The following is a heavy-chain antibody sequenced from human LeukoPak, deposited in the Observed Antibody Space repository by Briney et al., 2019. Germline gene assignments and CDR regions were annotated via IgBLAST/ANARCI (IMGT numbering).Heavy chain of an antibody. CDR2: LGAAGDT. V-gene: IGHV3-13*01. CDR1: GFPFTSYL. J-gene: IGHJ5*02. Sequence: PGGSLRLSCAASGFPFTSYLMHWVRQSTGKGLEWVATLGAAGDTHYPGSVKGRFTISREIARRSLFLQMTSLRPGDSALYYCAISIAGSTGGIWFDPSGQGTLVTVSS. CDR3: AISIAGSTGGIWFDP. D-gene: IGHD3-16*01.